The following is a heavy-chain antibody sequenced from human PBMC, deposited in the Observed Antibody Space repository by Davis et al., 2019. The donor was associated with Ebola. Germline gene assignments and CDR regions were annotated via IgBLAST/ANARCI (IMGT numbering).Heavy chain of an antibody. J-gene: IGHJ4*02. CDR3: ARAGRQYSSGWYGADFDY. CDR1: GGSFSGYY. Sequence: PGGSLRLSCAVYGGSFSGYYWTWIRQPPGKGLEWIGEIDHSGRTTWNASLKSRVTISVDTSKNQFSLKLSSVTAADTAVYYCARAGRQYSSGWYGADFDYWGQGTLVTVAS. CDR2: IDHSGRT. D-gene: IGHD6-19*01. V-gene: IGHV4-34*01.